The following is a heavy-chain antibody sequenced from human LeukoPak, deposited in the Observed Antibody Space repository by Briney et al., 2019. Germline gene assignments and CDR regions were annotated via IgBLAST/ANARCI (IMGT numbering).Heavy chain of an antibody. CDR3: ARWYSSGWAFDY. V-gene: IGHV4-59*08. J-gene: IGHJ4*02. Sequence: SETLSLTCTVSGGTISSYYWNWIRQPPRQGLEWIGYIHYSGSTKYNPSLKSRVTISVDTSKNQFSLKLGSVTAADTAVYYCARWYSSGWAFDYWGQGTLVTVSS. CDR2: IHYSGST. D-gene: IGHD6-19*01. CDR1: GGTISSYY.